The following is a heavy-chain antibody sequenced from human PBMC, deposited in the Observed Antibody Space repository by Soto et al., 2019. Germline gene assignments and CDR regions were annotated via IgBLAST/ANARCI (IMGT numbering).Heavy chain of an antibody. Sequence: QERLVQSGAEVRKPGSSVKVSCKVTGGTSTRYAINWVRQAPGQGLEWVGGIVPKFGTSKYAQKFQGRVTITADTSTNIAYMELRSLRSEDTAVYYCNRGSEYDFWSGYLWGQGTLVSVSS. CDR1: GGTSTRYA. CDR2: IVPKFGTS. CDR3: NRGSEYDFWSGYL. J-gene: IGHJ4*02. V-gene: IGHV1-69*06. D-gene: IGHD3-3*01.